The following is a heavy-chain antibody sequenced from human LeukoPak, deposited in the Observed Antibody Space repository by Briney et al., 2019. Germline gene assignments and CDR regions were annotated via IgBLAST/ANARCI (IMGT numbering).Heavy chain of an antibody. CDR1: GGTFSSYA. CDR3: ARAGWFGELEGP. V-gene: IGHV1-69*13. J-gene: IGHJ5*02. CDR2: IIPIFGTA. Sequence: GASVKVSCKASGGTFSSYAISWVRQAPGQGLDWMGGIIPIFGTANYAQKFQGRVTITADESTSTAYMELSSLRSEDTAVYYCARAGWFGELEGPWGQGTLVTVSS. D-gene: IGHD3-10*01.